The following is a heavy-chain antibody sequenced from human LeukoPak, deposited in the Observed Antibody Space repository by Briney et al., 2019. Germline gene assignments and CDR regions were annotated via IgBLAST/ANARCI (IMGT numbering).Heavy chain of an antibody. Sequence: GGSLRLSCAASGFTFSSYSMNWVRQAPGKGLGWVSSISSSSSYIYYADSVKGRFTISRDNAKNSLYLQMNSLRAEDTAVYYCARDLTYGSGSFDYWGQGTLVTVSS. V-gene: IGHV3-21*01. J-gene: IGHJ4*02. CDR2: ISSSSSYI. CDR3: ARDLTYGSGSFDY. CDR1: GFTFSSYS. D-gene: IGHD3-10*01.